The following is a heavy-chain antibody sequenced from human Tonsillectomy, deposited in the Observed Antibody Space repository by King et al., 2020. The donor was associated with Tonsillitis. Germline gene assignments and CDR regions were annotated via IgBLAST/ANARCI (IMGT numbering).Heavy chain of an antibody. CDR1: GFTFSSYA. J-gene: IGHJ4*02. V-gene: IGHV3-23*04. Sequence: DVQLVESGGGLVQPGGSLRLSCAASGFTFSSYAMSWVRQAPGKGLEWVSSISGSGGSTYYADSVKGRFTISRDNSTNTLYLQMNSLRAEDTAVYYCARGIMITFGGLIAPRIDYWGQGTLVTVSS. CDR2: ISGSGGST. CDR3: ARGIMITFGGLIAPRIDY. D-gene: IGHD3-16*02.